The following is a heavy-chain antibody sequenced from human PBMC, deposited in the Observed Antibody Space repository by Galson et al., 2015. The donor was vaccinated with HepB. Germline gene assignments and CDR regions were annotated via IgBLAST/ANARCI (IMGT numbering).Heavy chain of an antibody. D-gene: IGHD3-10*01. J-gene: IGHJ1*01. CDR3: ARGPWFGELTGILVLQH. CDR1: GYTFNTYG. V-gene: IGHV1-18*04. CDR2: INPDNGNT. Sequence: SVKVSCKASGYTFNTYGITYVRQAPGQGLEWVGWINPDNGNTKYAQKLRGRVTMTTDTSTSTAYMELRSLRSDDTAVYYCARGPWFGELTGILVLQHWGQGTLVTVSS.